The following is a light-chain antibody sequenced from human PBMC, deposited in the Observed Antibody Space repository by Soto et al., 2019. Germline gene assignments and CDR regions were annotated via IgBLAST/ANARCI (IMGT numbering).Light chain of an antibody. J-gene: IGKJ1*01. CDR1: QSISSW. V-gene: IGKV1-5*01. CDR2: DAS. CDR3: QQYENYWT. Sequence: DIQMTQSPSTLSATAGDRVTITCRASQSISSWWAWYQHKPGKAPKLLIYDASNLDSGVPSRFSGSGSGTEFSLTISNLQPDDCATYYCQQYENYWTFGQGTRVEIK.